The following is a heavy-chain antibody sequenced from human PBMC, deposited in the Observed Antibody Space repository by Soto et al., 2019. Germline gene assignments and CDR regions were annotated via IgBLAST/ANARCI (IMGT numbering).Heavy chain of an antibody. J-gene: IGHJ3*02. D-gene: IGHD1-7*01. CDR1: GGSISRYY. Sequence: PSETLSLTCTVSGGSISRYYWSWIRQPPGKGLEWIGYIYYSGSTNYNPSLKSRVTISVDTSKNQFSLKLSSVTAADTAVYYCARSDVGNWNYVFAFDIWGQGTMVTVSS. CDR3: ARSDVGNWNYVFAFDI. V-gene: IGHV4-59*01. CDR2: IYYSGST.